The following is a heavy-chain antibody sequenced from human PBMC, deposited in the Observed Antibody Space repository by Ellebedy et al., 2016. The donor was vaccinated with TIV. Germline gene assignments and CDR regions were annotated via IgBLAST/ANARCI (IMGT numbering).Heavy chain of an antibody. CDR3: ASQNGYYGMDV. J-gene: IGHJ6*02. CDR2: IYYSGST. V-gene: IGHV4-39*07. Sequence: SETLSLXCTVSGGSISSSSYYWGWIRQPPGKGLEWIGSIYYSGSTYYYPSLKSRVTISVDTSKNQFSLKLSSVTAADTAVYYCASQNGYYGMDVWGQGTTVTVSS. CDR1: GGSISSSSYY.